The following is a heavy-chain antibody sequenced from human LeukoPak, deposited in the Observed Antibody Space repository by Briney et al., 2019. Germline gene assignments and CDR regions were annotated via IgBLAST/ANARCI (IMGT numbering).Heavy chain of an antibody. CDR2: IYYSGST. CDR3: AGHDSSGTYFQH. CDR1: GGSISSYY. D-gene: IGHD3-22*01. J-gene: IGHJ1*01. V-gene: IGHV4-59*01. Sequence: SETLSLTCTVSGGSISSYYWSWIRQPPGKGLEWIGYIYYSGSTNYNPSLKSRVTMSVDTSKNQFSLKLSSVTAADTAVYYCAGHDSSGTYFQHWGQGTLVTVSS.